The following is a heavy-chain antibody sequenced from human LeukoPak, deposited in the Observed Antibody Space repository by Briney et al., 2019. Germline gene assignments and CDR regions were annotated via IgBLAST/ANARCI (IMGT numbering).Heavy chain of an antibody. V-gene: IGHV4-59*01. Sequence: EXXSLTCTVSGTSITTYYWNWLRQPPGKGLEWIGYIYYSGSTNYNPSLKSRVTLSLDTSKNQFSLHLISVTAADTAVYYCARDWELGYWGQGTLVTVSS. CDR2: IYYSGST. CDR1: GTSITTYY. J-gene: IGHJ4*02. D-gene: IGHD1-26*01. CDR3: ARDWELGY.